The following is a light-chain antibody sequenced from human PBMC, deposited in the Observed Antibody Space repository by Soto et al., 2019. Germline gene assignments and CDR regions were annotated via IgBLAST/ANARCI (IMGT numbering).Light chain of an antibody. Sequence: DIQMTQSPSSLSASVGDRVTITCRASQTISTYLNWYQQNPGKVPKLLIYAASNLQNGVPSRFSGSGSGTDFTLTISSLQPEEFATYYCQKSSSIPYTFGQGTKLEIK. CDR3: QKSSSIPYT. CDR2: AAS. V-gene: IGKV1-39*01. CDR1: QTISTY. J-gene: IGKJ2*01.